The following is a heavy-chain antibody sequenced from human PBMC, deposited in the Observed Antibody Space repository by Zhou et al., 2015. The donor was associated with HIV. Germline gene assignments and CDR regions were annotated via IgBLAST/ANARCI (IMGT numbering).Heavy chain of an antibody. CDR1: GGTFSSYA. J-gene: IGHJ3*02. D-gene: IGHD3-22*01. CDR3: ARGITLKGPLGWRAFDI. Sequence: QVQLVQSGAEVKKPGSSVKVSCKASGGTFSSYAISWVRQAPGQGLEWMGWINTNTGNPTYAQGFTGRFVLSLDTSVSTAYLRISSLKAEDTAVYYCARGITLKGPLGWRAFDIWGQGTMVTVSS. CDR2: INTNTGNP. V-gene: IGHV7-4-1*02.